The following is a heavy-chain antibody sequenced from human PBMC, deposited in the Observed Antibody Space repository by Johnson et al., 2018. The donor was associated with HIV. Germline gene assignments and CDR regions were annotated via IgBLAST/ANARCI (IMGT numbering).Heavy chain of an antibody. J-gene: IGHJ3*02. Sequence: QVQLVESGGGVVQPGGSLRLSCAASGFTFSSYGMHWVRQAPGKGLEWVAVISYDGRNKYYADSVKGRFTISRDNSKNTLYLQMNSLRAEDTAVYYCARDRPIAPFDIWGQGTMVTVSS. CDR2: ISYDGRNK. CDR1: GFTFSSYG. D-gene: IGHD3-22*01. CDR3: ARDRPIAPFDI. V-gene: IGHV3-30*19.